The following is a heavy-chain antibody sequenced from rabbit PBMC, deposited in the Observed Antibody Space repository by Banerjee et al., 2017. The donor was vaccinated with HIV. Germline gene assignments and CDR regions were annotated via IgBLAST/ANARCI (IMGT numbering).Heavy chain of an antibody. CDR2: IYGSSSGSS. V-gene: IGHV1S45*01. CDR1: GFTLSSYW. Sequence: QEQLVESGGGLVQPEGSLTLTCKASGFTLSSYWMCWVRQAPGKGLEWIACIYGSSSGSSYYASWAKGRFTISKTSSTTVTLQMTSLTAADTATYFCARGTGGAGDGLNLWGPGTLVTVS. CDR3: ARGTGGAGDGLNL. D-gene: IGHD4-2*01. J-gene: IGHJ4*01.